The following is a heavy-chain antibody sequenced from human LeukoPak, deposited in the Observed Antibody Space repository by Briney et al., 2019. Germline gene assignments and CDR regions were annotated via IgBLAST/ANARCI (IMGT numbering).Heavy chain of an antibody. CDR2: INDSGENT. Sequence: GGSLRLSCAASGFPFSAYGMGWVRQAPGKGLEWVSTINDSGENTHYADSVKGRCTISRDNSKDTVYLQMNSLRAEDTAVYYCAKDLAIGSSWVFGYWGQGTLVTVSS. J-gene: IGHJ4*02. D-gene: IGHD6-13*01. V-gene: IGHV3-23*01. CDR3: AKDLAIGSSWVFGY. CDR1: GFPFSAYG.